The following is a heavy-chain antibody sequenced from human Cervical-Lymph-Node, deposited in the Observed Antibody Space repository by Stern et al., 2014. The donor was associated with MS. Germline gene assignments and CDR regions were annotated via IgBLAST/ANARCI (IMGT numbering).Heavy chain of an antibody. J-gene: IGHJ4*02. CDR2: IIPIFGTS. CDR3: ARDRSLRYCSGGSCYVDFDY. V-gene: IGHV1-69*01. D-gene: IGHD2-15*01. CDR1: GGTFSSYA. Sequence: QVQLVQSGAEVKKPGSSVKVSCKASGGTFSSYAISWVRQAPGQGLEWMGGIIPIFGTSNYAQKFQGRVTITADESTSTAYMELSSLRSEDTAVYYCARDRSLRYCSGGSCYVDFDYWGQGTLVTVSS.